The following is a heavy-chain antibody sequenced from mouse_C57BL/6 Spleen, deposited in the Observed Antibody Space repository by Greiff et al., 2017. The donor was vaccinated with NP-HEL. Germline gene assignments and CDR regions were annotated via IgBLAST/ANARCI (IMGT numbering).Heavy chain of an antibody. CDR1: GYTFTDYE. D-gene: IGHD1-1*01. V-gene: IGHV1-15*01. CDR3: TSRVTTVVSNYCDY. Sequence: VQLQESGAELVRPGASVTLSCKASGYTFTDYEMHWVKQTPVHGLEWIGAIDPETGGTAYNQKFKGKAILTADKSSSTAYMELRSLTSEDSAVYYCTSRVTTVVSNYCDYWGQGTTLTVSS. J-gene: IGHJ2*01. CDR2: IDPETGGT.